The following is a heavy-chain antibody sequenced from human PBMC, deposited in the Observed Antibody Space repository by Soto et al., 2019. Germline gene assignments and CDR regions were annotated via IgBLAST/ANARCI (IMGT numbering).Heavy chain of an antibody. Sequence: SSETLSLTCTVSGGSISSGGFYWSWIRQDPGKGLECIAFIHSSGSAYYNPSLKSRVTISVDTSKNQFSLKLSSVTAADTAVYYCASSFSFCGNDCYPIWGRGTPVTV. V-gene: IGHV4-31*03. D-gene: IGHD2-21*02. CDR1: GGSISSGGFY. J-gene: IGHJ4*02. CDR3: ASSFSFCGNDCYPI. CDR2: IHSSGSA.